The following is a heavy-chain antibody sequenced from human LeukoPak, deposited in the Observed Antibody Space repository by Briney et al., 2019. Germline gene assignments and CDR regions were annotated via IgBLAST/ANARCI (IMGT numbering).Heavy chain of an antibody. CDR3: AKGADIVVVPAAWDFDY. Sequence: GGSLRLSCAASGFTFSSYGMHWVRQAPGKGLEWVAFIRYDGSNKYYADSVKGRFTISRDNSKNTLYLQMNSLRAEDTAVYYCAKGADIVVVPAAWDFDYWGQGTLVTVSS. D-gene: IGHD2-2*01. J-gene: IGHJ4*02. V-gene: IGHV3-30*02. CDR2: IRYDGSNK. CDR1: GFTFSSYG.